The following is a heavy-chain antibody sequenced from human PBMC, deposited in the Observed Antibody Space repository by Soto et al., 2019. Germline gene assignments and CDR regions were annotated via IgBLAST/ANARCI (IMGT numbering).Heavy chain of an antibody. D-gene: IGHD6-6*01. CDR1: GGSISSGGYY. V-gene: IGHV4-31*03. Sequence: SETLSLTCTVSGGSISSGGYYWSWIRQHPGRGLEWIGYIYYSGSTYYNPSLKSRVTISVDTSKNQFSLKLSSVTAADTAVYYCARDQSSIAARRGLLYYGMDVWGQGTTVTVSS. CDR3: ARDQSSIAARRGLLYYGMDV. J-gene: IGHJ6*02. CDR2: IYYSGST.